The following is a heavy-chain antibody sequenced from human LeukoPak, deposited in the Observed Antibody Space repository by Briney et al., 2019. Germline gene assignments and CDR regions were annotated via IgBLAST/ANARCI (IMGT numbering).Heavy chain of an antibody. Sequence: SETLSLTCTVSGGSISSSSYYWGWVRQPPGKALEWIGSIFYSGSTYSSPSLKSRATISLDTTRNQFPLKLNSVTAADTAVYYYAKSNHYCLIDIWGQGTMVTVSS. V-gene: IGHV4-39*06. D-gene: IGHD2-15*01. CDR2: IFYSGST. CDR1: GGSISSSSYY. J-gene: IGHJ3*02. CDR3: AKSNHYCLIDI.